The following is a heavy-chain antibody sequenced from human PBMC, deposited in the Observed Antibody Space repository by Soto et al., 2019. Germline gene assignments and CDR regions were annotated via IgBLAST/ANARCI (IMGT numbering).Heavy chain of an antibody. Sequence: EVQVLESGGGLVQPGGSLRLSCAASEFTFSTYAMSWVRQAPGKGLEWVSGISGSGGGTYYADSVKDRFTITRDNSKNTVYLQMNSLRAEDTAVYYCAKPHRDVYSTAFFYHSGQGTLVTVSS. CDR2: ISGSGGGT. CDR3: AKPHRDVYSTAFFYH. CDR1: EFTFSTYA. V-gene: IGHV3-23*01. D-gene: IGHD4-4*01. J-gene: IGHJ4*02.